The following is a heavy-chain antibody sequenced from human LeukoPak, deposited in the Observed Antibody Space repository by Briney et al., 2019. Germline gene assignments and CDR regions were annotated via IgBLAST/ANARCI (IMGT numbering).Heavy chain of an antibody. V-gene: IGHV4-38-2*01. Sequence: SETLSLTCAVSGYSISNGYYWVWIRQPPGRGLEWIGSLYHSDSAYYNTSLRSRVSMSVDTSKNQFSLTLSFVTAADTAVYYCARVGQSGSYWGVDYWGQGTLVTVSS. CDR2: LYHSDSA. CDR3: ARVGQSGSYWGVDY. J-gene: IGHJ4*02. CDR1: GYSISNGYY. D-gene: IGHD1-26*01.